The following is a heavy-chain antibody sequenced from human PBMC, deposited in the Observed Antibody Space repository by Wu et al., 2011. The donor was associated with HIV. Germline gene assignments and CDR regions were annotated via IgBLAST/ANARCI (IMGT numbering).Heavy chain of an antibody. V-gene: IGHV1-18*01. CDR2: ISAYNGDT. J-gene: IGHJ4*02. CDR1: GYIFTSYG. CDR3: ARDSYYYDSSGGRGAT. Sequence: QVQLVQSGAEVKKPGASVKVSCKASGYIFTSYGITWVRQAPGQGLEWMGWISAYNGDTKYAQKLQGRVTMTTDTSTSTAYMELRSLRSDDTAFYYCARDSYYYDSSGGRGATWGQGTWSPSPQ. D-gene: IGHD3-22*01.